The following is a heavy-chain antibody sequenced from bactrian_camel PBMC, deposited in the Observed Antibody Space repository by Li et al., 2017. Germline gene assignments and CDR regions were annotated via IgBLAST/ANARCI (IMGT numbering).Heavy chain of an antibody. CDR2: INSGGSST. D-gene: IGHD5*01. Sequence: VQLVESGGGLVQPGGSLRLSCVVSGFTFSNYAMSWVRQAPGEGLEWVSRINSGGSSTYYADSVKGRFTISRDNAKNTLYLQLNSLKTEDTAMYYCATSGAVPEHGFGIGEADFGYWGQGTQVTVS. CDR1: GFTFSNYA. J-gene: IGHJ6*01. V-gene: IGHV3S31*01. CDR3: ATSGAVPEHGFGIGEADFGY.